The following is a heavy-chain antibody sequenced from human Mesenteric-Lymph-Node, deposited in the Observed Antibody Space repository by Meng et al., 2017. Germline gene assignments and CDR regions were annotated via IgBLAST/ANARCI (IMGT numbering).Heavy chain of an antibody. V-gene: IGHV4-30-4*01. D-gene: IGHD1-26*01. J-gene: IGHJ4*02. CDR3: ARSPYSGSALPFFDY. CDR2: IYYSGST. Sequence: VTPPRTRSPTGTVSGDPVNSTVYDWIWIRHPPEKGLEWIGYIYYSGSTYYNPSLKSRVSISGDTSNKQFSLKLTSVTAADTAVYYCARSPYSGSALPFFDYWGQGSLVTVSS. CDR1: GDPVNSTVYD.